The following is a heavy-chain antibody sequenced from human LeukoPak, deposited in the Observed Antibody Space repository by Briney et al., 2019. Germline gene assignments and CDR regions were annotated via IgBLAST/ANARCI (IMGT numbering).Heavy chain of an antibody. CDR2: IYYSGTT. Sequence: PSETLSLTCIVSGGSISSSSHYWGWIRQTPGKGLEWIASIYYSGTTYYNSSLKSRVTISLDTAMNQFSLRLSAVTAADTAVYYCARAWGDYFYYMDIWGKGTTVTVSS. D-gene: IGHD3-16*01. J-gene: IGHJ6*03. V-gene: IGHV4-39*01. CDR1: GGSISSSSHY. CDR3: ARAWGDYFYYMDI.